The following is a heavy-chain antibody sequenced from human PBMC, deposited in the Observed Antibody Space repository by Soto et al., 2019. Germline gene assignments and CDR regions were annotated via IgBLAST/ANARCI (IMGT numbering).Heavy chain of an antibody. J-gene: IGHJ1*01. CDR3: ARALYSRGLSVVVVARHQAYFQH. CDR2: INHSGST. V-gene: IGHV4-34*01. CDR1: GGSFSGYY. D-gene: IGHD2-15*01. Sequence: SETLSLTCAVYGGSFSGYYWSWIRQPPGKGLEWIGEINHSGSTNYNPSLKSRVTISVDTSKNQFSLKLSSVTAADTAVYYCARALYSRGLSVVVVARHQAYFQHWGQGTLVTVSS.